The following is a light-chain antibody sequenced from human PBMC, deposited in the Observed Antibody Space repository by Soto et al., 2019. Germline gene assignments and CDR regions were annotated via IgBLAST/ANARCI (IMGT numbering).Light chain of an antibody. V-gene: IGKV3D-20*02. Sequence: EIVLTQSPGTLSLSPGERATLSCRASQSVSNSYLAWYQQKPGQAPRLLIYGTSIRASGVPERFSGGGSGTDFTLTITRLEPEDFAVYYCQQRSNWPITFGQGTRLEI. CDR3: QQRSNWPIT. J-gene: IGKJ5*01. CDR1: QSVSNSY. CDR2: GTS.